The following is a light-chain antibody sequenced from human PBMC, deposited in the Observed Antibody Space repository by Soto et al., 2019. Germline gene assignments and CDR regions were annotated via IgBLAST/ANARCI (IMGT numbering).Light chain of an antibody. V-gene: IGKV3-11*01. CDR1: QSVSRH. CDR3: QQRNNWQPVT. J-gene: IGKJ4*01. Sequence: EIVFTQSPATLSLSPRERATLSCRASQSVSRHLAWYQQKPGQAPRLLIYDASNRATGIPARFSGSGSGTDFTLNIRSLEPEDFAVYYCQQRNNWQPVTFGGETKVDIK. CDR2: DAS.